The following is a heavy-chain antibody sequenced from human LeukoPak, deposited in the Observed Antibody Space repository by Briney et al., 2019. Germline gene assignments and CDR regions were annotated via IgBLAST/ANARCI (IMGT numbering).Heavy chain of an antibody. CDR2: IHPSTGNP. D-gene: IGHD3-16*02. V-gene: IGHV7-4-1*02. Sequence: ASVKVSCKASGYSFTNYAMNWVRQAPGQGLEWMGWIHPSTGNPTYAQGFTGRFVFSLDTSVSTTYLQISSLKAEDTAVYFCAGASQSLGELSFPDYWGRGTLLTVSS. J-gene: IGHJ4*02. CDR3: AGASQSLGELSFPDY. CDR1: GYSFTNYA.